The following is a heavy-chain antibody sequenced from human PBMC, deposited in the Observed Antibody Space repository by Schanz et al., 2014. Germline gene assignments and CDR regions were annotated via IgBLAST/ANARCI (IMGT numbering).Heavy chain of an antibody. D-gene: IGHD5-12*01. CDR3: ARVLPGGGGAGGGYKWFDP. CDR2: IYYSGNT. J-gene: IGHJ5*02. CDR1: GGSISSGGYY. V-gene: IGHV4-31*03. Sequence: QVQLQESGPGLVKPSQTLSLTCTVSGGSISSGGYYWTWIRQHPGKGLEWIGYIYYSGNTYYTPSHKSRVIMAVDTSKKQFSLKLSSVTAADPAVYYCARVLPGGGGAGGGYKWFDPWGQGILVTVSS.